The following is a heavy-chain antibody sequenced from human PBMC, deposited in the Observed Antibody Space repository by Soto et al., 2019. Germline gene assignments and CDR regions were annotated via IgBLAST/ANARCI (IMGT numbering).Heavy chain of an antibody. Sequence: QVQLVESGGGVVQPGRSLRLSCAASGFTFSSYAMHWVRQAPGKGLEWVAVISYDGSNKYYADSVKGRFTISRDNSKNTLYLQMNSLRAEETAVYYCARETGTSGSYFDYWGQGTLVTVSS. J-gene: IGHJ4*02. V-gene: IGHV3-30-3*01. CDR1: GFTFSSYA. D-gene: IGHD1-26*01. CDR3: ARETGTSGSYFDY. CDR2: ISYDGSNK.